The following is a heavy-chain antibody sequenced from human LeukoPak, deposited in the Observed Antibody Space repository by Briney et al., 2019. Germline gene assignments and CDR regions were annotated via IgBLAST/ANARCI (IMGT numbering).Heavy chain of an antibody. J-gene: IGHJ5*01. Sequence: GESLKISCKGSGYSFTSYWIGWVRQMPGKGLEWRGIIFPGDSDIRYSPSFQGQVTISVDKSITTAYLQWSSLKASDTPMFYCARSYSKNWYDYWGQGTLVTVSS. CDR2: IFPGDSDI. CDR1: GYSFTSYW. CDR3: ARSYSKNWYDY. V-gene: IGHV5-51*01. D-gene: IGHD6-13*01.